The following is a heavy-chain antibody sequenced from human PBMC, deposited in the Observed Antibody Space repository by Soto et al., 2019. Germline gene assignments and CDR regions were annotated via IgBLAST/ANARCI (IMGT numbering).Heavy chain of an antibody. J-gene: IGHJ4*02. Sequence: SETLSLTCTVSGGSISSHYWSWIRQPPGKGLEWIGYIYYSGSTNYNPSLKSRVTISVDTSKNQFSLKLSSVTAADTAVYYCARHISGGGPLDFWGQRTLVTVSS. CDR2: IYYSGST. CDR3: ARHISGGGPLDF. CDR1: GGSISSHY. V-gene: IGHV4-59*08. D-gene: IGHD2-15*01.